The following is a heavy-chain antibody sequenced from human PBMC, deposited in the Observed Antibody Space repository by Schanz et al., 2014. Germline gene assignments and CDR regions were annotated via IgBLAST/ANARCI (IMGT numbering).Heavy chain of an antibody. CDR2: VFYGETT. CDR3: ARHRDPDRGGYDF. J-gene: IGHJ4*02. Sequence: QVQLQESGPGLVKPSGTLSLTCAVSGGFISSINWWSWVRQSLGTGLEWIGFVFYGETTIYNPSLKSRVTISGDPSKNHLSLKLTSLTAADTAVYYCARHRDPDRGGYDFWGQGILVTVSS. V-gene: IGHV4-4*02. CDR1: GGFISSINW. D-gene: IGHD5-12*01.